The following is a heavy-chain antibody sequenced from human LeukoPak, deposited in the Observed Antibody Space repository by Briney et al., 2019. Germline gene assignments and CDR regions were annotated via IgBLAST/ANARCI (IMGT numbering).Heavy chain of an antibody. J-gene: IGHJ4*02. V-gene: IGHV3-23*01. CDR3: AKERGVAVAVIDY. CDR2: ISGSGRST. D-gene: IGHD6-19*01. Sequence: GGSLRLSCAASGFTFSSYAMSWVRQAPGKGLEWVSAISGSGRSTFYADSVKGRFTISRDNSKNTLYLQMNSLRAEDTAVYYCAKERGVAVAVIDYWGQGTLVTVSS. CDR1: GFTFSSYA.